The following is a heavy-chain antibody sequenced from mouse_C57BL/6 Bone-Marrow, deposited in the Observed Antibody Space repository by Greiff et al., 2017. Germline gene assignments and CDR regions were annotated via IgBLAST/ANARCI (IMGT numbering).Heavy chain of an antibody. CDR2: IYPGDGDT. CDR3: SREEYPNWYFDV. J-gene: IGHJ1*03. CDR1: GYAFSSSW. Sequence: QVQLQQSGPELVKPGASVKISCKASGYAFSSSWMNWVKQRPGKGLEWIGRIYPGDGDTNYNGKFKGKATLTADKSSSTAYMQLSSLTSADSAVYVYSREEYPNWYFDVWGTGTTVTVSS. D-gene: IGHD2-10*02. V-gene: IGHV1-82*01.